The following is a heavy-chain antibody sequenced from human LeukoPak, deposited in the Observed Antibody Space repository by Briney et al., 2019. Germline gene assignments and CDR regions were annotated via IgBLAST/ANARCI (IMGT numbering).Heavy chain of an antibody. CDR1: GFTFSNYA. CDR2: ISGSGGNT. D-gene: IGHD4-17*01. J-gene: IGHJ6*02. V-gene: IGHV3-23*01. Sequence: PGGSLRLSCAASGFTFSNYAMNWVRQAPGKGLEWVSAISGSGGNTYYADSVKGRFTISRDNAKNSLYLQMNSLRAEDTAVYYCASPQGYGDSVGPKTWYYGMDVWGQGPTVTVSS. CDR3: ASPQGYGDSVGPKTWYYGMDV.